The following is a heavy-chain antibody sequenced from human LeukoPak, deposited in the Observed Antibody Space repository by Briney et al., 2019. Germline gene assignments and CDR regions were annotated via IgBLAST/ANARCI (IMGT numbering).Heavy chain of an antibody. D-gene: IGHD2-2*02. V-gene: IGHV1-8*03. CDR3: ARGSCSSTSCYTNYYYYYMDV. Sequence: GASVEVSCKASGYTFTSYDINWVRQATGQGLEWMGWMNPNSGNTGYAQKFQGRVTITRNTSISTAYMELSSLRSEDTAVYYCARGSCSSTSCYTNYYYYYMDVWGKGTTVTVSS. CDR1: GYTFTSYD. J-gene: IGHJ6*03. CDR2: MNPNSGNT.